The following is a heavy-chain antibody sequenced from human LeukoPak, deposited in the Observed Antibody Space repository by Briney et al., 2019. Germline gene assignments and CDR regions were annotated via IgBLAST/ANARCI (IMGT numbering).Heavy chain of an antibody. Sequence: GGSLRLSCAASGFTFSSYAMSWVRQAPGKGLEWVSAISGSGGSTYYADSVKGRFTISRDNSKNTLYLQMNNLRAEDTAVYYCAKEGPLRYFDWLPNHYYMDVWGKGTTVTVSS. CDR2: ISGSGGST. D-gene: IGHD3-9*01. V-gene: IGHV3-23*01. CDR1: GFTFSSYA. J-gene: IGHJ6*03. CDR3: AKEGPLRYFDWLPNHYYMDV.